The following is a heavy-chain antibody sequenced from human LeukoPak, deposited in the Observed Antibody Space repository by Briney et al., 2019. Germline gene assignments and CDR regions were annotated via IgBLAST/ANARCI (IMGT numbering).Heavy chain of an antibody. CDR1: GFTVSSNY. D-gene: IGHD3-22*01. V-gene: IGHV3-66*01. CDR3: ARAHDRGYYYGFDY. Sequence: GGSLRLSCAASGFTVSSNYMSRVRQAPGQGLEWVSVIYSSGNTYYADSVQGRFTMSRDNPENTLYLQMNSLRAADTALYYCARAHDRGYYYGFDYWGQGTLVTVSS. CDR2: IYSSGNT. J-gene: IGHJ4*02.